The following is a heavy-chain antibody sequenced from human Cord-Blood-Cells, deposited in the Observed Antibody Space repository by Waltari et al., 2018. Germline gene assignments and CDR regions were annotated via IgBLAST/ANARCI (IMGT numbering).Heavy chain of an antibody. CDR3: ARDGVILAYCGGDCYDAFDI. D-gene: IGHD2-21*01. V-gene: IGHV1-69*06. CDR2: IIPIFGTA. CDR1: GGTFSSYA. Sequence: QVQLVQSGAEVKKPGSSVKVSCKASGGTFSSYAISWVRQAPGQGLEWMGGIIPIFGTANYAQKFQGRVTITADKSTSTAYMELSSLRSEDTAVYYCARDGVILAYCGGDCYDAFDIWGQGTMVTVSS. J-gene: IGHJ3*02.